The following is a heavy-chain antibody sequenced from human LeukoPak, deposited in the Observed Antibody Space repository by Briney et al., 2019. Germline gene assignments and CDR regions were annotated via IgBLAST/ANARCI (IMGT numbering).Heavy chain of an antibody. V-gene: IGHV4-34*01. CDR2: INHSGST. Sequence: SETLSLTCAVYGGSFSGYYWSWIRQPPGKGLEWIGEINHSGSTNYNPSLKSRVTISVDTSKNQFSLKLSSVAAADTAVYYCARVRSSWYYYYYGMDVWGQGTTVTVSS. CDR1: GGSFSGYY. J-gene: IGHJ6*02. D-gene: IGHD6-13*01. CDR3: ARVRSSWYYYYYGMDV.